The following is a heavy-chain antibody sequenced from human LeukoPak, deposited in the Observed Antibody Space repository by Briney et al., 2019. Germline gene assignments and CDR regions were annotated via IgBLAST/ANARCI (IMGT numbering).Heavy chain of an antibody. CDR2: INQDGSEK. CDR1: GFTFTTYF. CDR3: ARDLAADIAAAGTPPLYY. Sequence: GGSLRLSCAASGFTFTTYFMTWVRQAPGKGLEWVAHINQDGSEKYYVDSVKGRFTISRDNAKNSLYLQMNSLRAEDTAVYYCARDLAADIAAAGTPPLYYWGQGTLATVSS. J-gene: IGHJ4*02. V-gene: IGHV3-7*01. D-gene: IGHD6-13*01.